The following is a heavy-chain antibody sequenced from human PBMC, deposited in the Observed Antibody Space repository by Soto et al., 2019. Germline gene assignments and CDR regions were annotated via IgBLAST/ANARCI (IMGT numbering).Heavy chain of an antibody. Sequence: SETLSLTCAVYGGSFSGYYWSWIRQPPGKGLEWIGEINHSGSTNYNPSLKSRVTISVDTSKNQFSLKLSSVTAADTAVYYCAIVMGVVVVPAAIRLLAFDIWGRGTMV. D-gene: IGHD2-2*02. V-gene: IGHV4-34*01. CDR2: INHSGST. CDR3: AIVMGVVVVPAAIRLLAFDI. J-gene: IGHJ3*02. CDR1: GGSFSGYY.